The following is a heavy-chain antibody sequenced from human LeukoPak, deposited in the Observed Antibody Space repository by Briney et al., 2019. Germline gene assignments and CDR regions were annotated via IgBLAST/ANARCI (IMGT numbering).Heavy chain of an antibody. J-gene: IGHJ4*02. Sequence: GGSLRLSCAASGFTFSSYEMNWVRQAPGKGLEWVSYISSSGSTIYYADSVKGRFTISRDNSKNTLYLQMNSLRAEDTAVYYCAKDDHGSGQFPYYFDYWGQGTLVTVSS. D-gene: IGHD3-10*01. CDR1: GFTFSSYE. CDR2: ISSSGSTI. V-gene: IGHV3-48*03. CDR3: AKDDHGSGQFPYYFDY.